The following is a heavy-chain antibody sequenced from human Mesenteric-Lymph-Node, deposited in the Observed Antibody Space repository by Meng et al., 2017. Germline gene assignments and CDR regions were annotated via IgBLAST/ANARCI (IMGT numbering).Heavy chain of an antibody. CDR2: ISYDGSNK. V-gene: IGHV3-30*04. J-gene: IGHJ3*02. D-gene: IGHD1-1*01. CDR1: GFTFSSYA. Sequence: GESLKISCAASGFTFSSYAMRWVRQAPGKGLEWVAVISYDGSNKYYADSVKGRFTISRDNSKNTLYLQMNSLRAEDTAVYYCARPRGANWNDGLASDIWGQGTMVTVSS. CDR3: ARPRGANWNDGLASDI.